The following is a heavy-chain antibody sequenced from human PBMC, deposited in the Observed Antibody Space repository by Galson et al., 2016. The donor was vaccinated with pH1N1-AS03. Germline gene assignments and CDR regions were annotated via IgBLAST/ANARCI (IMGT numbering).Heavy chain of an antibody. Sequence: SLRLSCATSRFTFTDFAVSWVRQAPGRGLEWVSATSSSGGSTYYAESVKGRFTISRDYSKNTVDLQMNSLRAEDTAVYYCAKDRNDYRLHYFSGSDVWGQGTTVIVSS. CDR2: TSSSGGST. CDR3: AKDRNDYRLHYFSGSDV. J-gene: IGHJ6*02. D-gene: IGHD1-1*01. V-gene: IGHV3-23*01. CDR1: RFTFTDFA.